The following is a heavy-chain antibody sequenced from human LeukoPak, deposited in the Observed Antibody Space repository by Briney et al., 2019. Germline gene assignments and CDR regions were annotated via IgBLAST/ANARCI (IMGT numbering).Heavy chain of an antibody. D-gene: IGHD3-22*01. Sequence: ASVKVSCKASGYTFTGYYMHWVRQAPGQGLEWMGRINPNSGGTNYAQKFQGRVTMTTDTSTSTAYMELRSLRSDDTAVYYCARFGPDYDSSGYYYQNAFDIWGQGTMATVSS. CDR2: INPNSGGT. V-gene: IGHV1-2*06. J-gene: IGHJ3*02. CDR1: GYTFTGYY. CDR3: ARFGPDYDSSGYYYQNAFDI.